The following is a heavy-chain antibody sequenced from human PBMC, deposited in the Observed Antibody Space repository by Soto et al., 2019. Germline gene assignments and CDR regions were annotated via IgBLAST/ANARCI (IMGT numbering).Heavy chain of an antibody. D-gene: IGHD3-3*01. V-gene: IGHV3-73*01. J-gene: IGHJ5*02. Sequence: GGSLRLSCAASGFTFSGSAMHWVRQASGKGLEWVGRIRSKANSYATAYAASVKGRFTISRDDSKNTAYLQMNSLKTEDTAVYYCTRLYHREAYYDFWSGYEYNWFDPWGQGTLVTVSS. CDR3: TRLYHREAYYDFWSGYEYNWFDP. CDR1: GFTFSGSA. CDR2: IRSKANSYAT.